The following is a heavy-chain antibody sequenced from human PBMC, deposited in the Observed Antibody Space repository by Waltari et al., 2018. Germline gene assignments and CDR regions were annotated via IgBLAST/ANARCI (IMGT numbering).Heavy chain of an antibody. J-gene: IGHJ5*02. CDR3: ARVWGCSSTSCYRWFDP. CDR2: ISAYNGNR. D-gene: IGHD2-2*01. CDR1: GYTFTGYG. V-gene: IGHV1-18*01. Sequence: QVQLVQSGAEVKKPGASVKVSCKASGYTFTGYGIIWVRQAPGQGIELMGWISAYNGNRNYAQKSQGRGTMNTDTSTSTAYMELRSLRSDDTAVYYCARVWGCSSTSCYRWFDPWGQGTLVTVSS.